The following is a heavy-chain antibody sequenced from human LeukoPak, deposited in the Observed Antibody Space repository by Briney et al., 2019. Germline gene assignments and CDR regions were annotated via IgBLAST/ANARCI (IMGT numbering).Heavy chain of an antibody. D-gene: IGHD2-2*01. CDR2: INPNSGGT. CDR3: ARESPARYFKYQLPRPDAFDI. J-gene: IGHJ3*02. V-gene: IGHV1-2*02. CDR1: GYTFTSYY. Sequence: ASVKVSCKASGYTFTSYYMDWVRQAPGQGLEWMGWINPNSGGTNYAQKFQGRVTMTRDTSISTAYMELSRLRSDDTAVYYCARESPARYFKYQLPRPDAFDIWGQGTMVTVSS.